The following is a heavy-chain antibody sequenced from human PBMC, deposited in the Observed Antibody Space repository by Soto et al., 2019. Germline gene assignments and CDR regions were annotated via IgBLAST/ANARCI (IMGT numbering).Heavy chain of an antibody. J-gene: IGHJ5*02. CDR1: GFTFSSYG. Sequence: QVQLVESGGGVVQPGRSLRLSCAASGFTFSSYGMHWVRQAPGKGLEWVAVIWYDGSNKYYADSVKGRFTISRDNSKNPLELQMNSLRAEDTAVYYCARSSGSVGWFDPWGQGTLVTVSS. CDR2: IWYDGSNK. D-gene: IGHD1-26*01. V-gene: IGHV3-33*01. CDR3: ARSSGSVGWFDP.